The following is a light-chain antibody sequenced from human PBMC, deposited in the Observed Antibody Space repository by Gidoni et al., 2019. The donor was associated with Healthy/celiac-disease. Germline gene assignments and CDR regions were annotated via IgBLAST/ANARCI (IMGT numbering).Light chain of an antibody. CDR3: SSYAGSNWV. CDR2: EVS. Sequence: SALTQPPSASGSPGQSVTISCTGTSSDVGGYNYVSWYQQHPGKAPKLMIYEVSKRPSGVPDRFSGSKSGNMASLTVSGLQAEDEADYYCSSYAGSNWVFGGGTKLTVL. J-gene: IGLJ3*02. V-gene: IGLV2-8*01. CDR1: SSDVGGYNY.